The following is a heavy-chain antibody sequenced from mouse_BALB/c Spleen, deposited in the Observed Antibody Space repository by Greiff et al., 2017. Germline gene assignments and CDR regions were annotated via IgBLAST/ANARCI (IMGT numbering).Heavy chain of an antibody. CDR1: GFTFSSYG. CDR2: INSNGGST. D-gene: IGHD1-1*01. CDR3: ARGGDYYGSSPYWYFDV. Sequence: EVQGVESGGGLVQPGGSLELSCAASGFTFSSYGMSWVRQTPDKRLELVATINSNGGSTYYPDSVKGRFTISRDNAKNTLYLQMSSLKSEDTAMYYCARGGDYYGSSPYWYFDVWGAGTTVTVSS. J-gene: IGHJ1*01. V-gene: IGHV5-6-3*01.